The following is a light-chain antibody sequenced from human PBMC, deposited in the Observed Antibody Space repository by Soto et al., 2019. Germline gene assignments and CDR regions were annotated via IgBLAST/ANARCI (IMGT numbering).Light chain of an antibody. CDR1: QSVSTY. J-gene: IGKJ4*01. V-gene: IGKV3-11*01. CDR2: DAS. Sequence: EIVLTHFPATLSLSPGETATLSCRASQSVSTYLAWYQQKPGQAPRLLLYDASNRATGIPAKFSGSGSGTDFTLTIPSLESEDFSVYYCQHRSSLSLTFGRGTKVEI. CDR3: QHRSSLSLT.